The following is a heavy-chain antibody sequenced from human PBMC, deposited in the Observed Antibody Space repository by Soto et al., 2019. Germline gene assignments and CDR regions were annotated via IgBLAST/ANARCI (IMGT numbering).Heavy chain of an antibody. CDR2: ISSSSSYI. J-gene: IGHJ4*02. V-gene: IGHV3-21*01. CDR3: ARDPHSSSWVYYFDY. D-gene: IGHD6-13*01. CDR1: GFTFSSYS. Sequence: GGSLRLSCAASGFTFSSYSMNWVRQAPGKGLEWVSSISSSSSYIYYADSVKGRFTISRDNAKNSLYLQMNSLRAEDTAVYYCARDPHSSSWVYYFDYWGQGTLVTVSS.